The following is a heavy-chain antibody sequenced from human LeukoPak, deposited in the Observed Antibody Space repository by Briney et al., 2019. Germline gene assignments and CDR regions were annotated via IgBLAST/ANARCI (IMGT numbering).Heavy chain of an antibody. CDR2: IKSKTDGGTT. CDR1: GFTFSNAW. D-gene: IGHD3-10*01. CDR3: TTSQTIPWFGEPWFDY. J-gene: IGHJ4*02. V-gene: IGHV3-15*01. Sequence: TGGSLRLSCAASGFTFSNAWMSWVRQAPGKGLEWVGRIKSKTDGGTTDYAAPVKGRFTISRDDSKNTLYLQMNSLKTEDTAVYYCTTSQTIPWFGEPWFDYWGQGTLVTVSS.